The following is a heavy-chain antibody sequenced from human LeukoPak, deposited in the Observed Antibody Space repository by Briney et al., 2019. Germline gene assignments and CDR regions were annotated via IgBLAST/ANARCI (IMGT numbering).Heavy chain of an antibody. CDR2: IYTSGST. CDR3: ARGPAHGRNSYAFDI. Sequence: PSETLSLTCTVSGGSISNNYWSWIRQPAGKGLEWIGRIYTSGSTNYNPSLKSRVTMSVDTSKNQFSLKLSSVTAADTAVYSCARGPAHGRNSYAFDIWGQGTMVTVSS. D-gene: IGHD4-23*01. V-gene: IGHV4-4*07. CDR1: GGSISNNY. J-gene: IGHJ3*02.